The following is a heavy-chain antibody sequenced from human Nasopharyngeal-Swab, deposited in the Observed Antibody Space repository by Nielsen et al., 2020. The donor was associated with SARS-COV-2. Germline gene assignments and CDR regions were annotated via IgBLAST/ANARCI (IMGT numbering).Heavy chain of an antibody. J-gene: IGHJ4*02. CDR2: IYYSGST. V-gene: IGHV4-39*01. CDR3: ARLPHDILTGYFADY. D-gene: IGHD3-9*01. Sequence: WIRQPPGKGLEWIGGIYYSGSTYYYPPLKRRVTISVGTSKNQLSLKLSSGTAADTAVYYCARLPHDILTGYFADYWGQGTLVTVSS.